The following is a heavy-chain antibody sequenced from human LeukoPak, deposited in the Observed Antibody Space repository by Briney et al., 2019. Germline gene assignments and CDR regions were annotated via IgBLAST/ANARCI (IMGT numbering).Heavy chain of an antibody. CDR3: ARGEYDFWSGYYTHNFDY. V-gene: IGHV3-21*01. D-gene: IGHD3-3*01. Sequence: GGSLRLSCAASGFTFSSYSMNWVRQAPGKGLEWVSSISSSSSYIYYADSVKGRFTISRDNAKNSLYLQMNSLRAEDTAVYYCARGEYDFWSGYYTHNFDYWGQGTLVTVSS. J-gene: IGHJ4*02. CDR2: ISSSSSYI. CDR1: GFTFSSYS.